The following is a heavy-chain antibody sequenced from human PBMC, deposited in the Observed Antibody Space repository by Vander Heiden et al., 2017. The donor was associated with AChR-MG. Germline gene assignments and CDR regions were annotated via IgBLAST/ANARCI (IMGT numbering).Heavy chain of an antibody. CDR2: IYYSGST. V-gene: IGHV4-59*01. D-gene: IGHD1-20*01. CDR1: GGSISSYY. J-gene: IGHJ6*02. CDR3: AREYITGTKPGYYGMDV. Sequence: QVQLQESGPGLVKPSETLSLTCTVSGGSISSYYWSWIRQPPGKGLEWIGYIYYSGSTNYNPSLKSRVTISVDTSKNQFSLKLSSVTAADTAVYYCAREYITGTKPGYYGMDVWGQGTTVTVSS.